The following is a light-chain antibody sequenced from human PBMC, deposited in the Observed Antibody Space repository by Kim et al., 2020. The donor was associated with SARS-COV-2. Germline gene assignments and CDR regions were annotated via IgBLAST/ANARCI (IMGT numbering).Light chain of an antibody. J-gene: IGLJ1*01. CDR2: AGT. CDR1: SSDIGSYNL. Sequence: QSALTQPASVSGSPGQSIAISCTGTSSDIGSYNLVSWYQQHPGRAPKLMIYAGTERPSGVSDRFSGSKSDYTASLTISGLQAEDEANYFCSSYASSHTYVFGPGTKVTVL. CDR3: SSYASSHTYV. V-gene: IGLV2-23*01.